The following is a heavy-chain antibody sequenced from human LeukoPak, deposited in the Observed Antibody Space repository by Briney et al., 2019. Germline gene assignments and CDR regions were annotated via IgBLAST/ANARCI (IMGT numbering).Heavy chain of an antibody. Sequence: PGGSLRLSCAASGFTFSSYAMGWVRQAPGKGLEWVSGLSGSGGNTYYADSVKGRFTISRDNSKNTLSLQMNSLRAEDTAVYYCAKVSGYYFVSGGYYYFDYWGQGTLVTVSS. CDR2: LSGSGGNT. D-gene: IGHD3-22*01. V-gene: IGHV3-23*01. J-gene: IGHJ4*02. CDR3: AKVSGYYFVSGGYYYFDY. CDR1: GFTFSSYA.